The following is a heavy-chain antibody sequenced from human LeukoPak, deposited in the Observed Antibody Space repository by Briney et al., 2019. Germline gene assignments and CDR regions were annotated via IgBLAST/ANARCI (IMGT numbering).Heavy chain of an antibody. CDR2: INPSGGST. Sequence: ASVKVSCKASGYTFTIYYIHWVRQAPGQGLEWMGLINPSGGSTNYAQKFQGRVTMTRDTSTSTVYMELSSLRSEDTAVYYCASSGGGNSPYYYYYMDVWGKGTTVTISS. D-gene: IGHD4-23*01. CDR1: GYTFTIYY. CDR3: ASSGGGNSPYYYYYMDV. J-gene: IGHJ6*03. V-gene: IGHV1-46*01.